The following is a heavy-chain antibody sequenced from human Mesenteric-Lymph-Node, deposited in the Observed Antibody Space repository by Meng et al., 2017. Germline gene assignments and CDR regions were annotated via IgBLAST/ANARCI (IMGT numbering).Heavy chain of an antibody. CDR3: ARGVLMGTARCLDY. V-gene: IGHV1-24*01. Sequence: ASVKVSCKVSGYTLTELSMHWVRQAPGKGLEWMGGFDPEDGETIYAQKFQGRVTMTEDTSTDTAYMELSSLRSEDTAVYYCARGVLMGTARCLDYWGQGSLVTVSS. J-gene: IGHJ4*02. D-gene: IGHD2-8*01. CDR2: FDPEDGET. CDR1: GYTLTELS.